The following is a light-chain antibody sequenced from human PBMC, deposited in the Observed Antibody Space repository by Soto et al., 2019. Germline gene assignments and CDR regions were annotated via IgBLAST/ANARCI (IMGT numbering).Light chain of an antibody. V-gene: IGKV1-39*01. CDR2: AAS. CDR3: QHCDITPWT. Sequence: IPITPSPSSLSASVGDRVTITCQASENISNYLNWYQHTPGKAPNLLIYAASSLQSGVPSRFSGSGSGTHFTLTISNLQPEDVATYYCQHCDITPWTFGQGTKVDIK. J-gene: IGKJ1*01. CDR1: ENISNY.